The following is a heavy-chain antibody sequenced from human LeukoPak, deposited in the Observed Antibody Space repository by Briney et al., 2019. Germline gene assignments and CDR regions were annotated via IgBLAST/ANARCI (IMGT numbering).Heavy chain of an antibody. CDR1: GGSISSGGYY. Sequence: SETLSLTCTVSGGSISSGGYYWSWIRQPPGKGLEWIGYIYHSGSTYYNPSLKSRVTISVDTSKNQFSLKLSSVTAADTAVYYCARYSGTLAPSFDYWGQGTLVTVSS. J-gene: IGHJ4*02. D-gene: IGHD5-12*01. CDR3: ARYSGTLAPSFDY. V-gene: IGHV4-30-2*02. CDR2: IYHSGST.